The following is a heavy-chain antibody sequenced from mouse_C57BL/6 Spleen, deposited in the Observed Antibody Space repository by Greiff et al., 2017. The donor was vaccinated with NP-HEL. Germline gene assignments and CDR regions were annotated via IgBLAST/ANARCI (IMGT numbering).Heavy chain of an antibody. V-gene: IGHV1-9*01. CDR2: ILPGSGST. D-gene: IGHD2-4*01. Sequence: QVQLKQSGAELMKPGASVKLSCKATGYTFTGYWIEWVKQRPGHGLAWIGEILPGSGSTNYNEQFKGKATFTADTSSNTAYMQRSSLTTEDAAIYYCARAPIDYDRAFAYWGQGTLVTVSA. CDR1: GYTFTGYW. CDR3: ARAPIDYDRAFAY. J-gene: IGHJ3*01.